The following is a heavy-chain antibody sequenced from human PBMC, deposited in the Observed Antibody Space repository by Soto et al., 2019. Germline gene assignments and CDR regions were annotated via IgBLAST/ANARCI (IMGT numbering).Heavy chain of an antibody. V-gene: IGHV4-30-2*01. J-gene: IGHJ4*02. CDR1: GGSISSGGYS. CDR3: VKGKSRGYSSDFDH. D-gene: IGHD5-18*01. CDR2: IYHSGST. Sequence: SETLSLTCAVSGGSISSGGYSWSWIRQPPGKGLEWIGYIYHSGSTYYNPSLKSRVTISVDRSKNQFSLKLSSVTAADTAVYYCVKGKSRGYSSDFDHWGQGTLVTVSS.